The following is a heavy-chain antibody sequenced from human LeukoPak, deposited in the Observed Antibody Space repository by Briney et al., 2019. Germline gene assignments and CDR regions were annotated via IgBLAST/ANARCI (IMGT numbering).Heavy chain of an antibody. V-gene: IGHV1-69*05. CDR2: IIPIFGTA. J-gene: IGHJ5*02. Sequence: GASVKVSCKASGGTFSSYAISWVRQAPRQGLEWVGRIIPIFGTANYAQKFQGRVTITTDESTSTAYMELSSLRSEDTAVYYCARGPITMVRGVIINNWFDPWGQGTLVTVSS. CDR1: GGTFSSYA. D-gene: IGHD3-10*01. CDR3: ARGPITMVRGVIINNWFDP.